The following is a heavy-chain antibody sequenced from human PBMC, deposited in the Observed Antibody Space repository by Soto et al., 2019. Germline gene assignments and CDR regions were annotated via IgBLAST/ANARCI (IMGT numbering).Heavy chain of an antibody. V-gene: IGHV1-18*01. CDR2: ISAYNGNT. J-gene: IGHJ3*02. CDR3: ARAGERYSYGSNDAFDI. D-gene: IGHD5-18*01. CDR1: GYTFTSYG. Sequence: GASVKVSCKASGYTFTSYGISWVRQAPGQGLEWMGWISAYNGNTNYAQKLQGRVTMTTDTSTSTAYMELRSLRSDDTAVYYCARAGERYSYGSNDAFDIWGQGTMVTVSS.